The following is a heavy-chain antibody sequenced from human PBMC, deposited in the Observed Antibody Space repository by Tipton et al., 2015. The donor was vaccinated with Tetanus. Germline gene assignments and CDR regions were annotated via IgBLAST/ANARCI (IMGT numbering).Heavy chain of an antibody. J-gene: IGHJ6*02. D-gene: IGHD1-1*01. CDR1: GFIFSDYY. CDR3: ARRSLTNYGLDV. CDR2: ISGDGSTI. Sequence: SLRLSCAASGFIFSDYYMSWIRKAPGRGLEWLSFISGDGSTIHYADSVKGRFTVSRDNAKRSLYLQMNSLRAEDTAVYLCARRSLTNYGLDVWGQGTPVTVSS. V-gene: IGHV3-11*04.